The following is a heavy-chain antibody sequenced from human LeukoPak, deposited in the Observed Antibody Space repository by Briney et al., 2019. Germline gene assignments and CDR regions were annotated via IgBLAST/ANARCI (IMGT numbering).Heavy chain of an antibody. CDR2: ISYDGSNK. V-gene: IGHV3-30-3*01. Sequence: PGGSLRLSCAASGFTFSSYAMHWVRQAPGKGLEWVAVISYDGSNKYYADSVKGRFTISRDNSKNTLYLQMNSLRAEDTAVYYCAASFSVYIWGQGTMVTVSS. D-gene: IGHD3-3*01. J-gene: IGHJ3*02. CDR3: AASFSVYI. CDR1: GFTFSSYA.